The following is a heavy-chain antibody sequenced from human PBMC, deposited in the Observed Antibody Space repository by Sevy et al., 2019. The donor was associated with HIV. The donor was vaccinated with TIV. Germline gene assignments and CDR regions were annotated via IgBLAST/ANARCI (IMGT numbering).Heavy chain of an antibody. Sequence: QSQTLSLTCAVYGGSFSNDDCSWIRQPPGKGLEWIGEINHSGSTNYNPSLKSRVTISIDTSKNQFSLKLTSVTAADTAVYYCARWRGTRVTMMVVVTTGYFVNWGQGALVTVSS. J-gene: IGHJ4*02. V-gene: IGHV4-34*01. D-gene: IGHD3-22*01. CDR2: INHSGST. CDR1: GGSFSNDD. CDR3: ARWRGTRVTMMVVVTTGYFVN.